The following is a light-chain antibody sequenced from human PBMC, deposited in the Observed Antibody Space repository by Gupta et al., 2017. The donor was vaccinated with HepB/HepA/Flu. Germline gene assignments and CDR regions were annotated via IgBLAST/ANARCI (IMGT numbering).Light chain of an antibody. CDR1: QSVSNN. V-gene: IGKV3-15*01. J-gene: IGKJ4*01. CDR2: GAS. CDR3: QRDNNWGVT. Sequence: EIVMTQSPATLSVSAGERANLSCTSSQSVSNNLAWYQQKPGQAPRLLIFGASTRATGFPARFSGSGSGTEFTLTVSSLQSDDFAVYCCQRDNNWGVTFGRGTKVEIK.